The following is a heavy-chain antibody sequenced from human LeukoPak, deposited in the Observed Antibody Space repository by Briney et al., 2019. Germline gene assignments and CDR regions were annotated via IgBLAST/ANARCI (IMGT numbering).Heavy chain of an antibody. J-gene: IGHJ3*02. Sequence: GGSLRLSCAASGFTFSDYYMSWIRQAPGKGLEWVSYISSSGTTIYYADSVKGRFTISRDNAKNSLYLQMNSLRADDTAVYYCARETYCSGGSCYKGNAFDIWGQGTMVTVSS. CDR2: ISSSGTTI. D-gene: IGHD2-15*01. CDR1: GFTFSDYY. V-gene: IGHV3-11*04. CDR3: ARETYCSGGSCYKGNAFDI.